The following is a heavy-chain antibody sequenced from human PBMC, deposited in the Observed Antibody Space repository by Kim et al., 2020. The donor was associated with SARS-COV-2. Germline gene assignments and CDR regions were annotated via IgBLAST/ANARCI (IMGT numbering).Heavy chain of an antibody. D-gene: IGHD3-9*01. J-gene: IGHJ4*02. V-gene: IGHV3-11*04. Sequence: KGRFTISRDNAKNSLYLRMNSLRAEDTAVYYCARALNYDILTGYYHYFDFWGQGTLVTVSS. CDR3: ARALNYDILTGYYHYFDF.